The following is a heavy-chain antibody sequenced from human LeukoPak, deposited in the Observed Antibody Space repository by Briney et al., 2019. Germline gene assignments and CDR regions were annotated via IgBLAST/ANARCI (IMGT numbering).Heavy chain of an antibody. D-gene: IGHD3-10*01. J-gene: IGHJ5*02. CDR1: GGSISSGGYD. CDR2: IYYSGST. Sequence: PSETLSLTCTVSGGSISSGGYDWRWLRQHPGKGLEWIGYIYYSGSTYYNPSLKSRVTISVDTSKNQFSLKLSSVTAADTAVYYCARDYYGSGSPPHKYNWFDPWGQGTLVTVSS. CDR3: ARDYYGSGSPPHKYNWFDP. V-gene: IGHV4-31*03.